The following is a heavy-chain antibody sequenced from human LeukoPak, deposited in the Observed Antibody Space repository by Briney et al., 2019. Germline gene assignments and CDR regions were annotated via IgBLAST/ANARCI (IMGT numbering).Heavy chain of an antibody. CDR1: GGSFSGYY. D-gene: IGHD1-14*01. Sequence: PSETLSLTCAVYGGSFSGYYWSWIRQPPGKGLEWIGEINHSGSNNYNPSLKSRVTISVDTSKNQFSLKLSSVAAADTAVYYCARRHNVGFDYWGQGTLVTVSS. CDR3: ARRHNVGFDY. CDR2: INHSGSN. J-gene: IGHJ4*02. V-gene: IGHV4-34*01.